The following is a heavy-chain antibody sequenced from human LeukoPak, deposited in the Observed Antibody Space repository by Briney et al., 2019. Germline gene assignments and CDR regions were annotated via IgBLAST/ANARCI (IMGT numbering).Heavy chain of an antibody. J-gene: IGHJ6*03. CDR1: GGSISSYY. CDR3: ARVDTAMASYYYMDV. D-gene: IGHD5-18*01. CDR2: IYYSGST. Sequence: PSETLSLTCTVSGGSISSYYWSWIRQPPGKGLEWIGYIYYSGSTNYNPSLKSRVTISVDTSKNQFSLKLSSVTAADTAVYYCARVDTAMASYYYMDVWGKGTTVTVSS. V-gene: IGHV4-59*01.